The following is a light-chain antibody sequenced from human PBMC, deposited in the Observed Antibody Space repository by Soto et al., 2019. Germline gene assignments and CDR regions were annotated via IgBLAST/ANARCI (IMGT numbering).Light chain of an antibody. CDR2: GAS. Sequence: EIVLTQSPGTLSLSPGEGATLSCRASQSVSSSYLAWYQQKPGQAPRLLIYGASSRATGIPDRFSGSGSGTDFTLTISRLEHEDFAVYYCQQYGSSPRTFGQGTKADIK. CDR3: QQYGSSPRT. CDR1: QSVSSSY. V-gene: IGKV3-20*01. J-gene: IGKJ1*01.